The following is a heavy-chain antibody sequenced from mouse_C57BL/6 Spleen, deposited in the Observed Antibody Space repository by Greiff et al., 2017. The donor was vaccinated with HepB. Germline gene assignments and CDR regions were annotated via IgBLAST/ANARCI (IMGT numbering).Heavy chain of an antibody. D-gene: IGHD1-1*01. CDR3: ARSYYGSSYSFDY. J-gene: IGHJ2*01. CDR1: GYAFSSYW. CDR2: IYPGDGDT. V-gene: IGHV1-80*01. Sequence: VQLQQSGAELVKPGASVKISCKASGYAFSSYWMNWVKQRPGKGLEWIGQIYPGDGDTNNNGKFKGKATLTADKSSSTAYMQLSRLTSDDSAVYFCARSYYGSSYSFDYWGQGTTLTVSS.